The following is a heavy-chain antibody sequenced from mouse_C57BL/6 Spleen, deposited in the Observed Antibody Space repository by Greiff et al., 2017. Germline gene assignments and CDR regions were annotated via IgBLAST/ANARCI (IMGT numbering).Heavy chain of an antibody. J-gene: IGHJ2*01. D-gene: IGHD1-1*01. CDR1: GFAFSSYG. CDR3: ARTSTVVASFDC. V-gene: IGHV5-6*01. Sequence: EVQLLESGGDLVKPGGSLKLSCAASGFAFSSYGMSWVRQTPDKRLEWVATISSGGSYTYYPDSVKGRFTISRDNATNTMYLQMSSLKSEDTAMYYCARTSTVVASFDCWGKGTTLTVSS. CDR2: ISSGGSYT.